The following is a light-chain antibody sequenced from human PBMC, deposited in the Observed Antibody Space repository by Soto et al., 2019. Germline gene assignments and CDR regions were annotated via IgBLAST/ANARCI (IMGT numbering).Light chain of an antibody. CDR2: GAS. CDR1: QTVLSN. J-gene: IGKJ5*01. V-gene: IGKV3-15*01. Sequence: EIVMTQSPATLSVSPGERATLSCRASQTVLSNLAWYQQKPGQAPRLLIYGASTRATGIPARFSGSGSGTEFTLTISSLQSEDFAFYYCQQYNNWPITFGQGTRLGI. CDR3: QQYNNWPIT.